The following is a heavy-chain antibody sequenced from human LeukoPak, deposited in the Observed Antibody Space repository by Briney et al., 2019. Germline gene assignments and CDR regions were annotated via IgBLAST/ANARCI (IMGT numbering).Heavy chain of an antibody. Sequence: SETLSLTCGISGGSVINTNWWTWVRQPPGKGLEWIGEVHLDGRTNYNPSLESRLTMSVDVSENQVSLKLTSVTAADTAVYYCVREGGFYRPLDYSGQGTLVTVSS. V-gene: IGHV4-4*02. CDR1: GGSVINTNW. J-gene: IGHJ4*02. CDR2: VHLDGRT. CDR3: VREGGFYRPLDY. D-gene: IGHD3-3*01.